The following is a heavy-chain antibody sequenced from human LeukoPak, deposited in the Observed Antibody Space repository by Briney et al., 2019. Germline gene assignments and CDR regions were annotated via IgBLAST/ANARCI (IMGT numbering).Heavy chain of an antibody. CDR1: GGSISSSSYY. D-gene: IGHD6-19*01. Sequence: SETLSLTCTVSGGSISSSSYYWGWIRQPPGKGLEWIGSIYYSGSTYYNPSLESRVTISVDTSKNQFSLKLSSVTAADTAVYYCARQSSGWYIWFDPWGQGTLVTVSS. J-gene: IGHJ5*02. V-gene: IGHV4-39*01. CDR3: ARQSSGWYIWFDP. CDR2: IYYSGST.